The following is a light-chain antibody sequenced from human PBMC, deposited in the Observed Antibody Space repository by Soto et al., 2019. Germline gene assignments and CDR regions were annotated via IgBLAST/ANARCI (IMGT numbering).Light chain of an antibody. CDR1: QSISSW. Sequence: DIQMTQSPSTLSASVGDRVTITCRASQSISSWLAWYQQKPGKAPKLLIYDASSLESGVPSMFRGSGSGTEFPLTISSLQPDDFATYYCQQYNSYSPLYTFGQGTKLEIK. J-gene: IGKJ2*01. CDR3: QQYNSYSPLYT. V-gene: IGKV1-5*01. CDR2: DAS.